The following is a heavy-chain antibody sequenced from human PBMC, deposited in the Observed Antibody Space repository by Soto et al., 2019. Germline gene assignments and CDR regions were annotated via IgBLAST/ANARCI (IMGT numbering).Heavy chain of an antibody. CDR1: GFTFSGYN. Sequence: GGSLRLSCAASGFTFSGYNMNWVRQAPGRGLEWISSISTSGNYILYADSLKGRFTISRDSAKNSLYLQMNSLRAEDTAVYYCARRENTALDYWGQGTLVTVSS. D-gene: IGHD5-18*01. CDR3: ARRENTALDY. V-gene: IGHV3-21*01. CDR2: ISTSGNYI. J-gene: IGHJ4*02.